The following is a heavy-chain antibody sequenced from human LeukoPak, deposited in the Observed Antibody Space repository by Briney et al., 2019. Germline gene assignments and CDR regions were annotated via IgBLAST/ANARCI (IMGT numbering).Heavy chain of an antibody. V-gene: IGHV5-51*01. J-gene: IGHJ4*02. CDR3: ARLGYYDSSGYYPYFDY. D-gene: IGHD3-22*01. Sequence: GESLKISCKGSGYSFTSYWIGWVRQMPGKGLEWMGIIYPGDSDTRYSTSFQGQVTISADKSISTAYLQWSSLKASDTAMYYCARLGYYDSSGYYPYFDYWGQGTLVTVSS. CDR1: GYSFTSYW. CDR2: IYPGDSDT.